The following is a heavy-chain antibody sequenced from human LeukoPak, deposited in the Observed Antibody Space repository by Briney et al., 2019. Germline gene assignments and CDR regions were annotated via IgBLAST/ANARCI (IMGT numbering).Heavy chain of an antibody. J-gene: IGHJ4*02. CDR1: GYTCTSYG. V-gene: IGHV1-18*01. D-gene: IGHD1-26*01. CDR3: ARDRTTTAPYYFDY. Sequence: GASVKVSCKASGYTCTSYGISWVRQAPGQGLEWMGWISAYNGNTNYAQKLQGRVTMTTDTSTSTAYMELSSLRSEDTAVYYCARDRTTTAPYYFDYWGQGALVTVSS. CDR2: ISAYNGNT.